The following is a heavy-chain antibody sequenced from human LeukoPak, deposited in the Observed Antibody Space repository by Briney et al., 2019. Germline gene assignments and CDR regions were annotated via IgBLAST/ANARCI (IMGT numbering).Heavy chain of an antibody. Sequence: GGSLTLSCAVSGFSLSSIAMHWVRHPHRTGLGWVAIISNDASNKYYADSVKGRFTISRDNSKNTLHLQMNSLRPEDTAVYYCARGTHWVKDDSSGWFEDYWGQGTLVTVSS. CDR3: ARGTHWVKDDSSGWFEDY. V-gene: IGHV3-30*03. CDR2: ISNDASNK. D-gene: IGHD6-19*01. CDR1: GFSLSSIA. J-gene: IGHJ4*02.